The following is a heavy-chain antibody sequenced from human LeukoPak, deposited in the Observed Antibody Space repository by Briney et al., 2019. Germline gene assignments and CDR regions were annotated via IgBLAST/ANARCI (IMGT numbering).Heavy chain of an antibody. D-gene: IGHD2-21*01. Sequence: GGSLRLSCVVSGFTFRSHAMSWVRQAPEKGLEFVSGIYENGGTTYYADSVKGRFSISRDNSKNTLYLQMDSLRGEDTAVYYCAKDFRIGYSAHFDYWGQGALVTVSS. CDR2: IYENGGTT. V-gene: IGHV3-23*01. CDR3: AKDFRIGYSAHFDY. J-gene: IGHJ4*02. CDR1: GFTFRSHA.